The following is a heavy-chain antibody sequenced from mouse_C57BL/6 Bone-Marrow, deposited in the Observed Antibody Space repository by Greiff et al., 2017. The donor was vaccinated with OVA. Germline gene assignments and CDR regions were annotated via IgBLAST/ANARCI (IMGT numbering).Heavy chain of an antibody. D-gene: IGHD1-1*01. Sequence: VQLQQSVAELVRPGASVKLSCTASGFNIKNTYMHWVKQRPEQGLEWIGRIDPANGNTKYAPQFPGKATITADTSSNTAYLQLSSLTSEDTAIYDCARAVVATRDWYFDGWGTGTTVTVSS. J-gene: IGHJ1*03. CDR1: GFNIKNTY. CDR3: ARAVVATRDWYFDG. V-gene: IGHV14-3*01. CDR2: IDPANGNT.